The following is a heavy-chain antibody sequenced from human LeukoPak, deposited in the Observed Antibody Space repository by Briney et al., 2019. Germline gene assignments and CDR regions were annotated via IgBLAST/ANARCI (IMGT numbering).Heavy chain of an antibody. Sequence: TSETLSLTCAVYGGSFSGYYWAWVRQPPGKGLEWIGSICFSRTTYYNPSLKSRVTMSIDTSKNHFSLKVASVTAADTAVYYCGRHFPETGRDEQPLEYWGQGSLFTVSS. CDR3: GRHFPETGRDEQPLEY. V-gene: IGHV4-39*01. CDR1: GGSFSGYY. CDR2: ICFSRTT. D-gene: IGHD3-10*01. J-gene: IGHJ4*02.